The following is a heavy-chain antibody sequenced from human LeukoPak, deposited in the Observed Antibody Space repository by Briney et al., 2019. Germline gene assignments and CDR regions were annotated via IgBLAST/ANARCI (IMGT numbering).Heavy chain of an antibody. V-gene: IGHV3-72*01. D-gene: IGHD2-2*01. CDR1: GFTFSDHY. Sequence: GGSLRLSCAASGFTFSDHYMDWVRQAPGKGLEWLARSRDKAKSYSTEHAASVKGRFTISRDNSKNPLYLQMNSLKTEDTAVYYCARRSNTYYTFDYWGQGTLVTVSS. CDR2: SRDKAKSYST. J-gene: IGHJ4*02. CDR3: ARRSNTYYTFDY.